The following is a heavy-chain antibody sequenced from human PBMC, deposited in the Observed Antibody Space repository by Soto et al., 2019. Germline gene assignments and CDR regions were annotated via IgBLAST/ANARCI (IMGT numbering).Heavy chain of an antibody. CDR3: GRGRSGQIVIFY. CDR2: IGPESGAT. Sequence: QVQLVQSGAEVKKPGASVKVSCKTSGYTFTGHYIHWVRQAPQQGPEWMGEIGPESGATRYAEKFRGRVTMTMDTSITTVYMELRNLSPDDTAVYDCGRGRSGQIVIFYWGQGTPVTVSS. D-gene: IGHD3-3*02. CDR1: GYTFTGHY. J-gene: IGHJ4*02. V-gene: IGHV1-2*02.